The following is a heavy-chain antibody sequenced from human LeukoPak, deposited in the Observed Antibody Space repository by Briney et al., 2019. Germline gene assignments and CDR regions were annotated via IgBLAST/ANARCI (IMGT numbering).Heavy chain of an antibody. V-gene: IGHV3-20*04. Sequence: GGSLRLSCAASGFTFDDYGMSWVRQAPGKGLEWVSGMSWNGGSTGYADSVKGRFTISRDNAKNSLYLQMNSLRAGDTALYYCARERTYYYDSNPDYFDYWGQGTLVTVSS. CDR2: MSWNGGST. J-gene: IGHJ4*02. D-gene: IGHD3-22*01. CDR1: GFTFDDYG. CDR3: ARERTYYYDSNPDYFDY.